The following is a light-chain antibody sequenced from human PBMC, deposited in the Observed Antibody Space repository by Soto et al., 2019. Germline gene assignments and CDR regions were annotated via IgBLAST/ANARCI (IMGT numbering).Light chain of an antibody. CDR1: QSVSSH. CDR3: QQYSNWRPST. V-gene: IGKV3-15*01. Sequence: EIVMTQSPVTLSVSPGERATLSCRASQSVSSHLAWYQQKPGQAHKLLIYDTYTRATGIPARVSGSGSGTEFTLTIRRLQAEDLAVYYCQQYSNWRPSTFGQGTLLEIK. CDR2: DTY. J-gene: IGKJ5*01.